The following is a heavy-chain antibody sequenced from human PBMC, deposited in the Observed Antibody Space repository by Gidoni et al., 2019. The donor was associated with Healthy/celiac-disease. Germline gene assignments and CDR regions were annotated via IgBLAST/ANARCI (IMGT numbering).Heavy chain of an antibody. Sequence: QVQLVQAGAEVKKPGASVKVSCKASGNTFTGYYIHWVRQAPGQGLEWMGWINPNSGGTNYAQKFQGRVTMTRYTSISTAYMELSRLRSDDTAVYYCAISIFGVVSWFDPWGQGTLVTVSS. CDR3: AISIFGVVSWFDP. J-gene: IGHJ5*02. V-gene: IGHV1-2*02. D-gene: IGHD3-3*01. CDR1: GNTFTGYY. CDR2: INPNSGGT.